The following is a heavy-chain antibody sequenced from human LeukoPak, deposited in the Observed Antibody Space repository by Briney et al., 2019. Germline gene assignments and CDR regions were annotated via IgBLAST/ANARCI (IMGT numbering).Heavy chain of an antibody. V-gene: IGHV3-23*01. CDR2: ISANGGET. J-gene: IGHJ4*02. D-gene: IGHD3-3*01. CDR3: AKRYYDFPLDY. Sequence: TGGSLRPSCAASGFTFSIYAMNWVRQAPGKGLEWVSSISANGGETHYADSVKGRFTISRDNSKNTLYLQINNPRVEDTAVYYCAKRYYDFPLDYWGQGTLVTVSS. CDR1: GFTFSIYA.